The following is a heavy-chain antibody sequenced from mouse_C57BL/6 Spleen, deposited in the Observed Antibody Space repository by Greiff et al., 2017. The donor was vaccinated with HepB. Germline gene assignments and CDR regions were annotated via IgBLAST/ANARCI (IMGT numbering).Heavy chain of an antibody. CDR3: ARGRDYFDY. CDR1: GYTFTSYW. Sequence: QVQLQQPGAELVRPGSSVKLSCKASGYTFTSYWMHWVKQRPIQGLEWIGNIDPSDSGTHYNQKFKDKATLTVDKSSSTAYMQLSSLTSEDSAGYYWARGRDYFDYWGQGTTLTVSS. V-gene: IGHV1-52*01. CDR2: IDPSDSGT. J-gene: IGHJ2*01.